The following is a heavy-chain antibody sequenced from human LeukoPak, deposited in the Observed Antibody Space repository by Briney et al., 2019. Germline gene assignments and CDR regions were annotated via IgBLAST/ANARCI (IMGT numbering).Heavy chain of an antibody. J-gene: IGHJ4*02. CDR3: AKSGYNRFDY. CDR1: GFTFSSYS. Sequence: GGSLRLSCAASGFTFSSYSMNWVRQAPGKGLEWVSFISTSSSYIHNADSVKGRFTISRDNSKNTLYLQMNSLRAEDTAVYYCAKSGYNRFDYWGQGTLVTVSS. V-gene: IGHV3-21*04. D-gene: IGHD5-24*01. CDR2: ISTSSSYI.